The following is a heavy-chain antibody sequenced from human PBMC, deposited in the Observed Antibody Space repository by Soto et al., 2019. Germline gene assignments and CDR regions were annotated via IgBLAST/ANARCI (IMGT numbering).Heavy chain of an antibody. CDR2: INPSGGST. J-gene: IGHJ4*01. CDR3: ASDGDCSSTRCFTEYSNDGLDY. CDR1: GYTFTSYY. V-gene: IGHV1-46*01. D-gene: IGHD2-2*02. Sequence: GASVKVSCKASGYTFTSYYMHWVRQAPGQGLEWMGIINPSGGSTSYAQKFHGRVTMTRDTSTSTVCMEVSSLRSEDTAVYYCASDGDCSSTRCFTEYSNDGLDYWGHGTLVTVSS.